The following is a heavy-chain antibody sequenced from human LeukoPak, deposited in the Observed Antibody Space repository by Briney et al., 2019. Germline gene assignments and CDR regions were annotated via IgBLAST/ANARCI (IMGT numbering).Heavy chain of an antibody. Sequence: PSDTLSLTCTVSGGSVRSYYCSWIRQPAGKGLEWVGYIYSSGTTHYNPSLTTGVTLPVHTSMNKSYLKLTSVTAADTAVYYCARNYVGYAFDIWGQGTMVTVSS. CDR2: IYSSGTT. D-gene: IGHD1-7*01. J-gene: IGHJ3*02. CDR3: ARNYVGYAFDI. CDR1: GGSVRSYY. V-gene: IGHV4-59*02.